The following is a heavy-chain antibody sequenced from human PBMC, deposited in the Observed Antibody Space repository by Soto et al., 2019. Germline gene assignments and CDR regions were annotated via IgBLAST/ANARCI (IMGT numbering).Heavy chain of an antibody. CDR2: IYYSGST. J-gene: IGHJ6*02. CDR1: GGSISSYY. D-gene: IGHD5-18*01. Sequence: SETLSLTCTVSGGSISSYYWSWIRQPPGKGLEWIGYIYYSGSTNYNPSLKSRVTISVDTSKNQFSLKLSSVTAADTAVYYCARIYVDTAMVPHYYYYGMDVWGQGTTVTVSS. CDR3: ARIYVDTAMVPHYYYYGMDV. V-gene: IGHV4-59*01.